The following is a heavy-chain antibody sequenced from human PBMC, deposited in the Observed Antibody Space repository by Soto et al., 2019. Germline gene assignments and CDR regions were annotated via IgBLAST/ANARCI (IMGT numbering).Heavy chain of an antibody. V-gene: IGHV1-46*01. CDR1: GYTFTRFH. D-gene: IGHD4-17*01. CDR3: ARDFEVTKEGVAFDI. J-gene: IGHJ3*02. Sequence: QVQLVQSGAEVKKPGASVKVSCKASGYTFTRFHMHWVRQAPGQGLEWMGIINPSGGSTSYAQRFQGRVTMTRDTSTNTVYMELSNLRSEDTAVYYCARDFEVTKEGVAFDIWGQGTTVTVSS. CDR2: INPSGGST.